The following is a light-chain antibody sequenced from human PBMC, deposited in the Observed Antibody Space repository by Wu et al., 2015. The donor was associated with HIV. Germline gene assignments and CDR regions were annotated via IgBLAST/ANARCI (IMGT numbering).Light chain of an antibody. J-gene: IGKJ5*01. CDR3: QQYGSSPIT. Sequence: ENVLTQSPSTLPVSPGERVTLSCKASQSVTSDYLAWYQHKPGQPPKLLISQASTRAADIPDRFSGTGSGTDFTLTISRLDPEDFAVYFCQQYGSSPITFGPGTRLE. CDR1: QSVTSDY. V-gene: IGKV3-20*01. CDR2: QAS.